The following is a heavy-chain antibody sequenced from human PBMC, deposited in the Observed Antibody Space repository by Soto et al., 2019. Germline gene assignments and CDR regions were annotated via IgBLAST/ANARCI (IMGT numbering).Heavy chain of an antibody. V-gene: IGHV4-59*11. Sequence: SETLSLTCTVSGGSISGHYWIWIRQSPGKGLEWIGYIFYSGSTNYNPSLKSRVTLSVDTSKNQFSLRLSSVTAADTAVYYCARVGSSGWSPDYWGQGTLVTVSS. CDR3: ARVGSSGWSPDY. CDR1: GGSISGHY. D-gene: IGHD6-19*01. J-gene: IGHJ4*02. CDR2: IFYSGST.